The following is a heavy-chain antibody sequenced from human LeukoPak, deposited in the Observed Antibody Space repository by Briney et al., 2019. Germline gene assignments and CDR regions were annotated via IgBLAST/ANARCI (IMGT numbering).Heavy chain of an antibody. D-gene: IGHD3-9*01. CDR3: ARGNIRYFDWLFDY. Sequence: SETLSLTCTVSGGSISSSSYYWGWIRQPPGKGLEWIGSIYYSGSTYYNPSLKSRVTISVDTSKNQFSLNLSSVTAADTAVYYCARGNIRYFDWLFDYWGQGTLVTVSS. V-gene: IGHV4-39*01. CDR2: IYYSGST. J-gene: IGHJ4*02. CDR1: GGSISSSSYY.